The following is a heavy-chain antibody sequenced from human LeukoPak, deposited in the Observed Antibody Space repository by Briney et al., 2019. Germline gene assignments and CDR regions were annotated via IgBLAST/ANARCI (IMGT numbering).Heavy chain of an antibody. Sequence: GGSLRLSCAASGFTVSSNYMSWVRQAPGKGLEWVSVIYSGGSTYYTDYVNGRFTISRDNSKTTLYLQMNSLRAEDTAVCYCARDVRTGYYYYYMDVWGKGTTVTVSS. V-gene: IGHV3-66*02. J-gene: IGHJ6*03. CDR1: GFTVSSNY. CDR3: ARDVRTGYYYYYMDV. CDR2: IYSGGST. D-gene: IGHD1-1*01.